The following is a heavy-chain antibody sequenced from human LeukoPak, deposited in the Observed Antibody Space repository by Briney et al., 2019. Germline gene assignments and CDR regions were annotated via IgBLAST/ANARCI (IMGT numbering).Heavy chain of an antibody. CDR2: INPSGGST. Sequence: APVKVSCKASGYSFTSYYMHWVRQAPGQGLEWMGIINPSGGSTSYAQKFQGRVTMTRDTSTSTVYMELSSLRSEDTAVYYCARDGVRSSGWSMPDAFDIWGQGTMVTVSS. CDR3: ARDGVRSSGWSMPDAFDI. V-gene: IGHV1-46*01. D-gene: IGHD6-19*01. CDR1: GYSFTSYY. J-gene: IGHJ3*02.